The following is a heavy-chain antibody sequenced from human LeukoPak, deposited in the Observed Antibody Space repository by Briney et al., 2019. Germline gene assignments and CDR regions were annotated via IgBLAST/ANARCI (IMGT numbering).Heavy chain of an antibody. CDR2: IGSSGSII. CDR3: ARALPSSYYYFDY. CDR1: GFTFSSYD. J-gene: IGHJ4*02. V-gene: IGHV3-48*03. Sequence: GGSLRLSCAASGFTFSSYDMTWVRQAPGKGLEWVSYIGSSGSIIYYADSVKGRFTISRDNAKNSLYLQMNSLRAEDTAVYYCARALPSSYYYFDYWGQGTLVTVSS. D-gene: IGHD6-13*01.